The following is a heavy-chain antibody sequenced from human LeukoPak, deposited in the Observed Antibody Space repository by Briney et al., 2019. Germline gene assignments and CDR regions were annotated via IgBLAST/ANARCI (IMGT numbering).Heavy chain of an antibody. Sequence: NAGGSLRLSCVASGFTFSSYEMNWVRQAPGKGLEWVSSINSGSTYMYYADSVKGRFTISRDNAKNSLHLQMDSLRAEDTAVYFCARVEATTGRNYHYYYMDVWGKGTTVTVSS. CDR1: GFTFSSYE. J-gene: IGHJ6*03. V-gene: IGHV3-21*01. CDR2: INSGSTYM. CDR3: ARVEATTGRNYHYYYMDV. D-gene: IGHD1-1*01.